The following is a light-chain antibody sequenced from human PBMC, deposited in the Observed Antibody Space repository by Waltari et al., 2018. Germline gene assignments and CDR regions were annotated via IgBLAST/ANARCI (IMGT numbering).Light chain of an antibody. CDR3: CSFTSSSTWV. V-gene: IGLV2-14*03. CDR1: TSDLGGYNY. J-gene: IGLJ3*02. Sequence: QSALTQPASVSGSPGQSITISCTGTTSDLGGYNYVSWYQQHPGKAPELIICDVSSRPSGVSNRFSGSTSANTASLIISGLQAEDEADYYCCSFTSSSTWVFGGGTKLTVL. CDR2: DVS.